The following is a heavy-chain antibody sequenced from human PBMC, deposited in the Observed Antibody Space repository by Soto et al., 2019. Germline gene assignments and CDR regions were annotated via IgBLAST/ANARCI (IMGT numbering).Heavy chain of an antibody. CDR3: ARHVASTVTTSDWFDP. V-gene: IGHV3-30*03. J-gene: IGHJ5*02. CDR2: ISYDGSNK. CDR1: GFTFSSYG. Sequence: GGSLRLSCAASGFTFSSYGMHWVRQAPGKGLEWVAVISYDGSNKYYADSVKGRFTISRDNSKNTLYLQMNSLRTDDTAVYFCARHVASTVTTSDWFDPWGQGTLVTVSS. D-gene: IGHD4-4*01.